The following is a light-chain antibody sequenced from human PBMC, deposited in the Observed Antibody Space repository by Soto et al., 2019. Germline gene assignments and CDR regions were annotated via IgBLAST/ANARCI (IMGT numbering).Light chain of an antibody. CDR1: QTIGTY. J-gene: IGKJ1*01. V-gene: IGKV1-39*01. Sequence: IAVTQSPSSLAASLGDRVTITCRASQTIGTYVNWYRQKSGAAPELLIYDASTLQSGVPSRFRGGASGTDFTLTISSLQVDDFATYFCQQSYNTPLTFGQGTKVEIK. CDR3: QQSYNTPLT. CDR2: DAS.